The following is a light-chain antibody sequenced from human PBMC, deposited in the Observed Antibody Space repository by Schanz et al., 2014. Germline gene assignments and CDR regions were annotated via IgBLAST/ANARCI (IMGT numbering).Light chain of an antibody. V-gene: IGLV1-40*01. J-gene: IGLJ1*01. CDR1: ASNIGAGYD. CDR2: DNT. CDR3: AAWDDSLDAYV. Sequence: QSVLTQPPSVSGAPGQGVTISCTGSASNIGAGYDVHWYQQVPGTAPKPLIFDNTNRPSGVPDRFSGSKSGTSASLAISGLQSEDEADYYCAAWDDSLDAYVFGSGTKLTVL.